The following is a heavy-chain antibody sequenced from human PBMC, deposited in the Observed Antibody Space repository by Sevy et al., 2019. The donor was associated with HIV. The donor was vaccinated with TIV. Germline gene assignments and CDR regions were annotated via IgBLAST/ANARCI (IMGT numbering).Heavy chain of an antibody. CDR1: GGSISAYY. J-gene: IGHJ5*02. V-gene: IGHV4-59*01. D-gene: IGHD5-12*01. Sequence: SETLSLTCTVSGGSISAYYWSWIRQPPGKGLEYIGYIYYTGSTNYNPSLKSRVTISVDTSKNQLSLNLRSVTAVDTVVYYCARAPPVRSGDDSLNWFDPWGQGTLVTVSS. CDR2: IYYTGST. CDR3: ARAPPVRSGDDSLNWFDP.